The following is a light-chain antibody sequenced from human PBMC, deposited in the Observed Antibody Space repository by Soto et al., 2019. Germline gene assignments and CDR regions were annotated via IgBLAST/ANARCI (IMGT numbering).Light chain of an antibody. Sequence: DIQMTQSPSTLSGTVGDRVTITCRASQTISSWLAWYQQKPGKAPKLLIYNASTLKSGVPSRFSGSGSGTEFTLTISSLQPDDFATYYCQQYNSYRAFGQGTKVDI. CDR1: QTISSW. CDR3: QQYNSYRA. CDR2: NAS. V-gene: IGKV1-5*03. J-gene: IGKJ1*01.